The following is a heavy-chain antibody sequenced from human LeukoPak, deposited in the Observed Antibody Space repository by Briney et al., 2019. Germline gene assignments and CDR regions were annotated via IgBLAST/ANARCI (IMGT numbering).Heavy chain of an antibody. D-gene: IGHD3-22*01. V-gene: IGHV1-69*05. CDR3: ARQYYYDSSGLGY. CDR2: IIPIFGTA. J-gene: IGHJ4*02. Sequence: ASVKVSCKASGGTFSSYAISWVRQAPGQGLEWMGGIIPIFGTANYAQKFQGRVTMTRDTSTSTVYMELSSLRSEDTAVYYYARQYYYDSSGLGYWGQGTLVTVSS. CDR1: GGTFSSYA.